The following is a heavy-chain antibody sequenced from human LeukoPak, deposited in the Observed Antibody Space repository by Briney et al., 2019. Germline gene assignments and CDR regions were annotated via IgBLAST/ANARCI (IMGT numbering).Heavy chain of an antibody. CDR1: GGSISSGGYY. CDR3: ARVMGSSSSFDY. J-gene: IGHJ4*02. Sequence: SETLSLTFTVSGGSISSGGYYWSWIRQPPGKGLEWIGYIYHSGSTYYNPSLKSRVTISVDRSKNQFSLKLSSVTAADTAVYYCARVMGSSSSFDYWGQGTLVTVSS. V-gene: IGHV4-30-2*01. CDR2: IYHSGST. D-gene: IGHD6-6*01.